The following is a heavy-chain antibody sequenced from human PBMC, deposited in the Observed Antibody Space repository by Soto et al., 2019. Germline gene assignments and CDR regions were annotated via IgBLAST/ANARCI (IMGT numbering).Heavy chain of an antibody. CDR3: ARDIWFVEPPGGAGMH. J-gene: IGHJ4*02. V-gene: IGHV1-3*01. CDR1: GYTFTSYA. Sequence: QVQLVQSGAEVKKPGASVKVSCQASGYTFTSYAMHWVRQAPGQRLEWMGWINAGNGNTKYSQKFQGRVTITRDTSARTAYMELSSLRSEDTAVYYGARDIWFVEPPGGAGMHWGQGTLVTVSS. CDR2: INAGNGNT. D-gene: IGHD3-10*01.